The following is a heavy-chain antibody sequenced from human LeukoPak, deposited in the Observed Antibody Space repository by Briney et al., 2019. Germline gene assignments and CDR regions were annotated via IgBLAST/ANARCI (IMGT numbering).Heavy chain of an antibody. CDR3: ARDSGTRSSGWFYAFDY. D-gene: IGHD6-19*01. V-gene: IGHV3-48*03. J-gene: IGHJ4*02. Sequence: GGSLRLSCAASGFTFSSYEMNWVRQAPGKGLEWVSYISSSGSTIYYADSVKGRFTISRDNAKNSLYLQMNSLRAEDTAVYYCARDSGTRSSGWFYAFDYWGQGTLVTVSS. CDR2: ISSSGSTI. CDR1: GFTFSSYE.